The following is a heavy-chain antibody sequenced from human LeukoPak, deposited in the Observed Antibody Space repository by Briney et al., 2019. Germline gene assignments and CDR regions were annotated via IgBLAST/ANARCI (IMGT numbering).Heavy chain of an antibody. CDR1: GFTFSSYT. V-gene: IGHV4-38-2*01. CDR2: IYHSGST. D-gene: IGHD3-3*01. Sequence: GSLRHTCAASGFTFSSYTMNWVRQPPGKGLEWIGSIYHSGSTYYNPSLKSRVTISVDTSKNQFSLKLSSVTAADTAVYYCASWNYWGQGTLVTVSS. CDR3: ASWNY. J-gene: IGHJ4*02.